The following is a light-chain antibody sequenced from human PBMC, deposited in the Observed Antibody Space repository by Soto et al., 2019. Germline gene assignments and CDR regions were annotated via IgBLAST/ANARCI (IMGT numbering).Light chain of an antibody. CDR1: QDISNY. Sequence: DIQMTQSPSSLSASVGDRVTITCQASQDISNYLNWYQQKPGKAPKLLIYDASNLESGVPSRFSGRGSGTEFTLTISSLQPDDCATYYCHTYNSYSLHTFGQGTKLEIK. V-gene: IGKV1-33*01. CDR3: HTYNSYSLHT. CDR2: DAS. J-gene: IGKJ2*01.